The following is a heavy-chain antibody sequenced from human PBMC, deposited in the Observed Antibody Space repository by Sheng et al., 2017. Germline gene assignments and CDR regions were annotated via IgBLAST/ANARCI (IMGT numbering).Heavy chain of an antibody. J-gene: IGHJ4*02. Sequence: QVQLQESGPGLVKPSETLSLTCAVSGYSISSGYYWGWIRQPPGKGLEWIGSIYHSGSTYYNPSLKSRVTISVDTSKNQFSLKLSSVTAADTAVYYCARDLDSSGWHYRGAYFDYWGQGTLVTVSS. CDR2: IYHSGST. V-gene: IGHV4-38-2*02. CDR3: ARDLDSSGWHYRGAYFDY. D-gene: IGHD6-19*01. CDR1: GYSISSGYY.